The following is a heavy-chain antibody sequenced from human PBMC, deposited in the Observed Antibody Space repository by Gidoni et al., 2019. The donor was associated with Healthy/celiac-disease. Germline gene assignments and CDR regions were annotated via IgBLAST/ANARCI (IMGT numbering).Heavy chain of an antibody. CDR3: AKCEAQVVVINEPPDY. D-gene: IGHD3-22*01. CDR1: GFTFSSYG. Sequence: QVQLVESGGGVVQPGRSLRLSCAASGFTFSSYGMHWVRQAPGKGLEWVAVISYDGSNKYYADSVKGRFTISRDNSKNTLYLQMNSLRAEDTAVYYCAKCEAQVVVINEPPDYWGQGTLVTVSS. CDR2: ISYDGSNK. J-gene: IGHJ4*02. V-gene: IGHV3-30*18.